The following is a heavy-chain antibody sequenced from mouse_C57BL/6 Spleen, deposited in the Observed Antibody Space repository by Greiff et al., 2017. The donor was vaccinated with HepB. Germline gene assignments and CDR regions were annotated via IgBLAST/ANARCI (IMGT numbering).Heavy chain of an antibody. Sequence: QVQLQQPGAELVKPGASVKMSCKASGYTFTSYWITWVKQRPGQGLEWIGDIYPGSGSTNYNEKFKSKATLTVDTSSSTAYMQLSSLTSEDSAVYYCARGGLYDLAWFAYWGQGTLVTVSA. CDR1: GYTFTSYW. J-gene: IGHJ3*01. CDR3: ARGGLYDLAWFAY. V-gene: IGHV1-55*01. CDR2: IYPGSGST. D-gene: IGHD2-12*01.